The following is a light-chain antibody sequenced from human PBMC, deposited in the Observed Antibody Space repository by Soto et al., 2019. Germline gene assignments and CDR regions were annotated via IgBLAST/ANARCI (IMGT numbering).Light chain of an antibody. J-gene: IGLJ1*01. Sequence: QSVLTQPASVSGSPGQSITISCTGTSSDVGGYNYVSWYQQHPVKAPKLMIYDVTNRPSGVSDRFSGSKSGNTASLTISGLQAEDEADYYCSSYTSSSTPYVFGTGTKVP. CDR2: DVT. V-gene: IGLV2-14*01. CDR3: SSYTSSSTPYV. CDR1: SSDVGGYNY.